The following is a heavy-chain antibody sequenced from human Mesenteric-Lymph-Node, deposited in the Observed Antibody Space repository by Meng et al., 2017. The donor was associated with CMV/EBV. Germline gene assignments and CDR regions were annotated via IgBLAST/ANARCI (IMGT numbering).Heavy chain of an antibody. J-gene: IGHJ4*02. Sequence: GGSLRLSCAASGFTFSSYAMSWVRQAPGKGLEWVSAISGSGGSTYYADSVKGRFTISRDNSKNTLYLQMNSLRAEDTAVYYCARARGGIAVLLPDYWGQGTLVTASS. CDR3: ARARGGIAVLLPDY. D-gene: IGHD6-19*01. V-gene: IGHV3-23*01. CDR1: GFTFSSYA. CDR2: ISGSGGST.